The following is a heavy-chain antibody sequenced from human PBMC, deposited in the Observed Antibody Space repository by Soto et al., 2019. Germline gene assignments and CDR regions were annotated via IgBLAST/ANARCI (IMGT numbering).Heavy chain of an antibody. CDR2: IYYDGST. CDR1: GGSVSSCYYY. V-gene: IGHV4-61*01. CDR3: ARVRYYDSSGYYGAWYFDY. J-gene: IGHJ4*02. Sequence: QVQLQESGPGLVKPSETLSLTCTVSGGSVSSCYYYWTWIRKSPGKVLEWIGYIYYDGSTNYNLFLRIRVTLSVDTSKNQFSLRLSSVTAADTAMYYCARVRYYDSSGYYGAWYFDYWGQVNLVTVSS. D-gene: IGHD3-22*01.